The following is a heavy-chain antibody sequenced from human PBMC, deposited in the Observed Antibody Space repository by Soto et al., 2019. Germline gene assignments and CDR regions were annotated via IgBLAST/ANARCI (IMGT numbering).Heavy chain of an antibody. J-gene: IGHJ4*02. V-gene: IGHV1-18*01. CDR1: GYTFTSYG. Sequence: ASVKVSCKASGYTFTSYGISWVRQAPGQGLEWMGWISAYNGNTNYAQKLQGRVTMTTDASTSTAYMELRSLRSDDTAVYYCATTTVTRKLGYWGQGTLVTVSS. CDR3: ATTTVTRKLGY. D-gene: IGHD4-4*01. CDR2: ISAYNGNT.